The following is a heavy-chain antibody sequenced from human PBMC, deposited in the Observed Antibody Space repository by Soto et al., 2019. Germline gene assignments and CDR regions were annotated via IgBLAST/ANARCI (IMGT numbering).Heavy chain of an antibody. Sequence: QVQLVQSGAEVKKPGASVKVSCKASGYTFTSYDINWVRQATGQGLEWMGWMNPNSGNTGYAQKFQGRVTMTRNTSISTAYMELSSLRSEDTAVYYCARGKDRGWSHDNWFDPWGQGTLVTVSS. V-gene: IGHV1-8*01. CDR2: MNPNSGNT. CDR1: GYTFTSYD. J-gene: IGHJ5*02. CDR3: ARGKDRGWSHDNWFDP. D-gene: IGHD6-19*01.